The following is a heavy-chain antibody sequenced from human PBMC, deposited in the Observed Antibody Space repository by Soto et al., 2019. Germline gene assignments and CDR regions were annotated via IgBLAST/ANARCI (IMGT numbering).Heavy chain of an antibody. D-gene: IGHD1-1*01. J-gene: IGHJ6*02. V-gene: IGHV4-30-4*08. CDR2: IHHSGSI. CDR1: GDSISSDYYH. Sequence: SETLSLTCTVSGDSISSDYYHWTWIRQSPGKGLEWIGYIHHSGSILYNPSLKSRVTISVDTSKNQFSLHLTSVTAADTAVYFYAREDDVGDGMDVWGQGTTVTVSS. CDR3: AREDDVGDGMDV.